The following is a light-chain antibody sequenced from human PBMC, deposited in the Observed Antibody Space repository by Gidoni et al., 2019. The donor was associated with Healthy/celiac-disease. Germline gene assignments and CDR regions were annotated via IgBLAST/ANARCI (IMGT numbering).Light chain of an antibody. CDR2: EGS. CDR1: SSEVGSYNL. V-gene: IGLV2-23*01. CDR3: CSYAGSSTFYV. Sequence: QSALTQPASVSGSPGQAITIPCTGTSSEVGSYNLVSWYQQHPGKAPKLMIYEGSKRPSGVSNRFSGSKSGNTASLTISGLQAEDEADYYCCSYAGSSTFYVFGTGTKVTVL. J-gene: IGLJ1*01.